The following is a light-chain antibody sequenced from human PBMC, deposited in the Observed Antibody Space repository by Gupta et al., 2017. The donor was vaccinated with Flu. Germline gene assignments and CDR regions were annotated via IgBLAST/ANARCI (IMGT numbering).Light chain of an antibody. CDR1: QSVTANY. CDR2: GAS. CDR3: QHDANSPQT. V-gene: IGKV3-20*01. Sequence: EIVLTQSPGTLSLSPGERATLSCRASQSVTANYLAWYQQKPGQAPRLLIYGASSRATGIPDRFSGSGSGTDFTLTISRLEPEDFAVYYCQHDANSPQTFGQGTKVEIK. J-gene: IGKJ1*01.